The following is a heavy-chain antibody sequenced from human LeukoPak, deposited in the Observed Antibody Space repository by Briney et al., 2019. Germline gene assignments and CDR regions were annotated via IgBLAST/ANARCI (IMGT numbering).Heavy chain of an antibody. V-gene: IGHV1-18*01. Sequence: ASVKVSCKPSGYTFTSYGITWVRQAPGQGLEWMGWISAYNGNTNYAQKLQGRVTMTTDTSTSTAYMELRSLRSDDTAVYYCATVKSPISFVVVPAAPFDPWGQGTLVTVSS. CDR1: GYTFTSYG. D-gene: IGHD2-2*01. J-gene: IGHJ5*02. CDR3: ATVKSPISFVVVPAAPFDP. CDR2: ISAYNGNT.